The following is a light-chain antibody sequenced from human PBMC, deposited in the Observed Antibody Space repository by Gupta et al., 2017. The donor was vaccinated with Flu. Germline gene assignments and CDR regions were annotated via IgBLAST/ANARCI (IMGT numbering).Light chain of an antibody. CDR3: QQYNNWPRT. V-gene: IGKV3-15*01. J-gene: IGKJ1*01. CDR1: QSVGSN. CDR2: GAS. Sequence: EIVMTQSPPTLSVSPGERATLSCRASQSVGSNLAWYQQKPGQGPRLLIYGASTRATGIPARFSGSGPGTEFTLTISSLQSEDFAVYSCQQYNNWPRTFGQGTKVEIK.